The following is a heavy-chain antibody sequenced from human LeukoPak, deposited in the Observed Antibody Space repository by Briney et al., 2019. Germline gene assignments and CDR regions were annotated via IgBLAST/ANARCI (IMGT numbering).Heavy chain of an antibody. D-gene: IGHD4-17*01. J-gene: IGHJ4*02. Sequence: PSETLSLTCTVSGGSISSYYWSWIRQPAGKGLEWIGRIYTSGSTNYNPSLKSRVTTSVDTSKNQFSLKLSSVTAADTAVYYCARDRTVTIYLSPEYYFDYWGQGTLVTVSS. CDR3: ARDRTVTIYLSPEYYFDY. CDR1: GGSISSYY. V-gene: IGHV4-4*07. CDR2: IYTSGST.